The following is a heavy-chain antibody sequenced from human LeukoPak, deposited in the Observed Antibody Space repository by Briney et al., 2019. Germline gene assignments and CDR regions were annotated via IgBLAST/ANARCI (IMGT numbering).Heavy chain of an antibody. CDR3: ARSRNGLTSRHFDY. J-gene: IGHJ4*02. Sequence: ASVKVSCKASGGTFSSYAISWVRQAPGQGLEWMGRIIPILGIANYAQKFQGRVTMTRDTSTSTVYMELSSLRSEDTAVYYCARSRNGLTSRHFDYWGQGTLVTVSS. D-gene: IGHD2-8*01. CDR1: GGTFSSYA. CDR2: IIPILGIA. V-gene: IGHV1-69*04.